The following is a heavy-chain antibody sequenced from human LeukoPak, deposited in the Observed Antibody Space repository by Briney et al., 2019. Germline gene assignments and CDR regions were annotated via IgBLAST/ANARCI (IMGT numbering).Heavy chain of an antibody. D-gene: IGHD6-13*01. Sequence: PGGSLRLSCAASDFTFSSSGMTWVRQAPGKGLEWVSTVSSSGENTYYADSVKGRFTISRDNSKNTLYLQMNSLRAEDTAVYYCAKELGSSWYSYFDYWGQGTLVTVSS. CDR1: DFTFSSSG. J-gene: IGHJ4*02. CDR2: VSSSGENT. CDR3: AKELGSSWYSYFDY. V-gene: IGHV3-23*01.